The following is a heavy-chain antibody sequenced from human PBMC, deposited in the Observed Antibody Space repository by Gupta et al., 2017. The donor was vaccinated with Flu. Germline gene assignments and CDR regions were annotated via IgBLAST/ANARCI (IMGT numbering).Heavy chain of an antibody. CDR1: GYSFTDYY. J-gene: IGHJ2*01. D-gene: IGHD2-2*03. V-gene: IGHV1-2*06. CDR3: ARDGSCSTAHYHRFFDT. Sequence: QVQLVQSGAECRMPGASVKVSCKASGYSFTDYYIHWVRQAPDKGREWGGRINNQSRRNSCDQKCQGRVTLSIATSISTCAMAPYRLNSEVTAGYSCARDGSCSTAHYHRFFDTWGRGARVTVSS. CDR2: INNQSRRN.